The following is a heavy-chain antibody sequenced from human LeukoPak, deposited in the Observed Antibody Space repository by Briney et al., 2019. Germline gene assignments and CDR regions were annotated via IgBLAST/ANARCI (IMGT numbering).Heavy chain of an antibody. CDR1: GGSISSGGYY. CDR2: IYYSGST. V-gene: IGHV4-31*03. J-gene: IGHJ3*02. CDR3: ARDYLRGYSSSPDAFDI. Sequence: PSETLSLTCTVPGGSISSGGYYWSWIRQHPGKGLEWIGYIYYSGSTYYNPSLKSRVTISVDSSKNQFSLKLSSVTAADTAVYYCARDYLRGYSSSPDAFDIWGQGTMVTVSS. D-gene: IGHD6-13*01.